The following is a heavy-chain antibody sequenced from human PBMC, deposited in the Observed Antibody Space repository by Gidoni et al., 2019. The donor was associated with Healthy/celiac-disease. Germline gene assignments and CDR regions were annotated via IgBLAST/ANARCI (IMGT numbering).Heavy chain of an antibody. CDR2: ISGSGGST. D-gene: IGHD4-17*01. Sequence: EVQLLESGGGLVQPGGSLRLSCAASGFTFSSYAMSWVRQAPGKGLEGVSAISGSGGSTYYADSVKGRFTISRDNSKNTLYLQMNSLRAEDTAVYYCATHGPARDYGDYAPLPYYYYGMDVWGQGTTVTVSS. CDR1: GFTFSSYA. J-gene: IGHJ6*02. CDR3: ATHGPARDYGDYAPLPYYYYGMDV. V-gene: IGHV3-23*01.